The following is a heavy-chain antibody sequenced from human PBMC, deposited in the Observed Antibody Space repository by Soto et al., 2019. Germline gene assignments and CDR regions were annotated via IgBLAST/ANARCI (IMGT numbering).Heavy chain of an antibody. Sequence: VGSLRFSCAASGFMFSHDWMNWVRQGLGKGLEWIARIISGGSRVTYADSVEGRFTITRDNAKNMLFLEMHSLTVEDTAVYYCARERTSKGGLDVWGQGTTVTVSS. J-gene: IGHJ6*02. CDR3: ARERTSKGGLDV. V-gene: IGHV3-74*01. CDR2: IISGGSRV. CDR1: GFMFSHDW.